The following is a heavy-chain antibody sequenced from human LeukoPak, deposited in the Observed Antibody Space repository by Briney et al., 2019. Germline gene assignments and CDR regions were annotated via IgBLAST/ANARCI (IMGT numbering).Heavy chain of an antibody. CDR2: FDPEDGET. Sequence: GASVKVSCKVSGYTLTELSMHWVRQAPGKGLEWMGGFDPEDGETIYAQKFQGRVTMTEDTSTDTAYMELSSLRSEDTAVYYCATAWFGEFHSYNWFDPWGQGTLVTVSS. CDR1: GYTLTELS. D-gene: IGHD3-10*01. V-gene: IGHV1-24*01. CDR3: ATAWFGEFHSYNWFDP. J-gene: IGHJ5*02.